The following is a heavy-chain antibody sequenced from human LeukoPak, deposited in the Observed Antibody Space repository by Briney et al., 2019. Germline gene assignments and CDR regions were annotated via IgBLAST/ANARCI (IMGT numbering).Heavy chain of an antibody. CDR3: AIGAQPYYDFWSASAGPPSVEYFHH. D-gene: IGHD3-3*01. CDR2: INTSTGNP. CDR1: GYTFTRYA. Sequence: ASVKVSCKAAGYTFTRYAMNWVRQAPGQGLEWMGWINTSTGNPTYAQGFTGRFVFSLDTSVSTAYLQISRLKAEDTAVYYCAIGAQPYYDFWSASAGPPSVEYFHHWGQGTLVTVSS. J-gene: IGHJ1*01. V-gene: IGHV7-4-1*02.